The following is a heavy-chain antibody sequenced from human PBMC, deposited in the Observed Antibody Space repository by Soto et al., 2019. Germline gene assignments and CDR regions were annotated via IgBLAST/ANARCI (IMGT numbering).Heavy chain of an antibody. V-gene: IGHV6-1*01. CDR1: VDSFSSNSAG. D-gene: IGHD1-26*01. J-gene: IGHJ4*01. CDR2: TYYRSKWYY. Sequence: QTLSLTCAMTVDSFSSNSAGWSCVRQSPSRGLEWLGRTYYRSKWYYEYAVSVRGRITINPDTSKNQYSLQLNSVTPEDTAVYFCARGEQYSGRIFDYWGQGTLVTVSS. CDR3: ARGEQYSGRIFDY.